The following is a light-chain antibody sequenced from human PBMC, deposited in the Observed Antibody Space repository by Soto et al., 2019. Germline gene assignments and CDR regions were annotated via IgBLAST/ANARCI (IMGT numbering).Light chain of an antibody. CDR2: GAS. J-gene: IGKJ1*01. CDR3: QQYVTSPLT. Sequence: EIVMTQSPATLSVSPGERATLSCTTSQSVSSFLAWYQQKPGQAPRLLIYGASSRATGVPDRFSGSGSGTDFTLTISRLEPEDFALYYCQQYVTSPLTFGQGTKVEIK. CDR1: QSVSSF. V-gene: IGKV3-20*01.